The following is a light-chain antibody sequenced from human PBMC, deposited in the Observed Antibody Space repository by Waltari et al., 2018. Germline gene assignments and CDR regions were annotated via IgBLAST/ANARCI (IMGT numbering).Light chain of an antibody. J-gene: IGKJ2*01. CDR3: QQYGTSPYT. CDR1: QSVRSTY. CDR2: GAS. Sequence: EIVLTQSPGTLSLSPGERVTLSCRASQSVRSTYLAWYQQKPGQAPRLLIYGASTRATGIPDRFSGSGSGTDFILTISRLEPEYFAVYYCQQYGTSPYTFGQGTKLEI. V-gene: IGKV3-20*01.